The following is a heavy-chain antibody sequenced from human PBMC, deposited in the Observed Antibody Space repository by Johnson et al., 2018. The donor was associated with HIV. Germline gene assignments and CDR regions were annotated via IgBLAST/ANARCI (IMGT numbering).Heavy chain of an antibody. Sequence: QVQLVESGGGVVQPGKSLRLSCAASGFTFSGYAIHWVRQAPGKGLEWVAVIWYDGSNKYYADSVKGRFTISRDNSKNTIYLQMNSLRVEDTAVYYCARDNFILGAFDIWGQGTMVTVSS. CDR2: IWYDGSNK. CDR1: GFTFSGYA. J-gene: IGHJ3*02. D-gene: IGHD1-20*01. V-gene: IGHV3-33*01. CDR3: ARDNFILGAFDI.